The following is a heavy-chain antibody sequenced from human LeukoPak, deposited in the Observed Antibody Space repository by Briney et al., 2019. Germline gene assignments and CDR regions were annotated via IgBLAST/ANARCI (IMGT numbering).Heavy chain of an antibody. V-gene: IGHV3-21*01. Sequence: GGSLRLSCAASGFTFSSYSMNWVRQAPGKGLEWVSSISSSSSYIYYADSVKGRFTISRDNAKNSLYLQMNSLRAEDTAAYYCARAAGDGFDYWGQGTLVTVSS. D-gene: IGHD4-17*01. J-gene: IGHJ4*02. CDR3: ARAAGDGFDY. CDR2: ISSSSSYI. CDR1: GFTFSSYS.